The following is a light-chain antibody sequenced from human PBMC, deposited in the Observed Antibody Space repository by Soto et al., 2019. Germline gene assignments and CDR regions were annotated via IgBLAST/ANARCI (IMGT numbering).Light chain of an antibody. CDR1: QSVSNNY. CDR2: GAS. CDR3: QQYYNSRT. J-gene: IGKJ1*01. V-gene: IGKV3-20*01. Sequence: EIVLTQSPGTLSLSPGERATLSCRASQSVSNNYLAWYQQKPGQAPRLLIYGASNRATGIPDRFSGSGSGTDFTLTISRLEPEDFAMYYCQQYYNSRTFGQGTKVDIK.